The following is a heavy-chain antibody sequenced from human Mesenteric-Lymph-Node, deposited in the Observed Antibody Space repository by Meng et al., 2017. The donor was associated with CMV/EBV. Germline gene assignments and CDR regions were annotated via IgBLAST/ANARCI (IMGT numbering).Heavy chain of an antibody. V-gene: IGHV3-30-3*01. J-gene: IGHJ6*02. Sequence: GGSLRLSCAASGFTFSSYAMHWVRQAPGKGLEWVAVISYDGSNKYYADSVKGRFTSPRDNSKNTLYLQMNSLRAEDTAVYYCAREYYDFWSGRPTYYYYGMDVWGQGTTVTVSS. CDR2: ISYDGSNK. CDR1: GFTFSSYA. D-gene: IGHD3-3*01. CDR3: AREYYDFWSGRPTYYYYGMDV.